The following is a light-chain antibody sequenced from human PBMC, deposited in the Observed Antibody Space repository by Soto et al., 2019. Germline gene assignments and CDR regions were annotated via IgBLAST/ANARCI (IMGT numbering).Light chain of an antibody. Sequence: EIVMTQSPATLSVSPWERATLSCRASQSVFSSLAWYQQKPGQAPRLLIYGAATRATGIPGRFSGSGSGTEFTLTISSLQSEDFAVYYCQQYQNWPAFGQGTKVDIK. V-gene: IGKV3-15*01. CDR2: GAA. CDR1: QSVFSS. CDR3: QQYQNWPA. J-gene: IGKJ1*01.